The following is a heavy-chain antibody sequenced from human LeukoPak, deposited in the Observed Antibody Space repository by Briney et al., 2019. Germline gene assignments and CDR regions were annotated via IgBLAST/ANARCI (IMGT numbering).Heavy chain of an antibody. J-gene: IGHJ4*02. CDR3: ICLARVWGSYSF. CDR1: GFTFSSYA. V-gene: IGHV3-23*01. D-gene: IGHD3-16*01. Sequence: GGSLRLSCAASGFTFSSYAMSWVRQAPGKGLEWVSAISGSGGSTYYAGSVKGRFTISRDNSKNTLYLQMNSLRAEDTAVYYCICLARVWGSYSFWGQGTLVTVSS. CDR2: ISGSGGST.